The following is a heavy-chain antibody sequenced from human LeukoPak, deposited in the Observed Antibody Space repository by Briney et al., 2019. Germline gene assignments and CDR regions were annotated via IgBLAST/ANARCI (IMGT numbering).Heavy chain of an antibody. CDR3: AKDLGRSGLPFDVFDI. CDR2: ISGSGGST. CDR1: GFTFSSYA. V-gene: IGHV3-23*01. D-gene: IGHD3-22*01. J-gene: IGHJ3*02. Sequence: GGSLRLSCAASGFTFSSYAMSWVRQAPGKGLEWVSAISGSGGSTYYADSVKGRFTISRDNSKNTLYLQMNSLRAEDTAVYYCAKDLGRSGLPFDVFDIWGQGTMVTVSS.